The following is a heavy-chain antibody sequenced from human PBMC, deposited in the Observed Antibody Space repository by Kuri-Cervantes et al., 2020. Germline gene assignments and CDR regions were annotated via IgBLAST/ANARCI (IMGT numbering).Heavy chain of an antibody. V-gene: IGHV3-9*01. D-gene: IGHD6-19*01. CDR2: ISWNGAKI. J-gene: IGHJ4*02. CDR3: TKDIGKWQWVGKDY. CDR1: GFTFDDYA. Sequence: GGSLKISCAASGFTFDDYAMHWVRQAPGKGLEWVSGISWNGAKIVYADSVRGRFTVSRDNAKNSLYLQMSSLRVEDTAFYYCTKDIGKWQWVGKDYWGQGALVTVSS.